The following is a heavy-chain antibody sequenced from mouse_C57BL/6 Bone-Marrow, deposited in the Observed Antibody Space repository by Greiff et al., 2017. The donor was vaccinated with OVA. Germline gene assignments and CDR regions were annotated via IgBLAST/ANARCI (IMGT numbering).Heavy chain of an antibody. Sequence: QVQLKESGPGLVAPSQCLSITCTVSGFSLTSYGVDWVRQSPGKGLEWLGVIWGVGSTNYNSALKSRLGIRKDNSTSQVFLKMNSLHTDDTAMYYCGSERDYDSSHWYFDVWGTGTTVTVSS. D-gene: IGHD1-1*01. V-gene: IGHV2-6*01. J-gene: IGHJ1*03. CDR3: GSERDYDSSHWYFDV. CDR2: IWGVGST. CDR1: GFSLTSYG.